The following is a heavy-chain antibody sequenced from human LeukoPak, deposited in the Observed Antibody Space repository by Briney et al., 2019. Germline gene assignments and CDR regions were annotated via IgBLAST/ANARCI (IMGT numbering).Heavy chain of an antibody. Sequence: GGSLRLSCAASGFTFSSYSMNWVRQAPGKGLEWVSYISSSSSTIYYADSVKGRFTISRDNAKNSLYLQMNSLRAEDTAVYYCARDQWVWGITMVRGVIHMDVWGKGTTVTVSS. CDR3: ARDQWVWGITMVRGVIHMDV. CDR1: GFTFSSYS. J-gene: IGHJ6*03. CDR2: ISSSSSTI. V-gene: IGHV3-48*01. D-gene: IGHD3-10*01.